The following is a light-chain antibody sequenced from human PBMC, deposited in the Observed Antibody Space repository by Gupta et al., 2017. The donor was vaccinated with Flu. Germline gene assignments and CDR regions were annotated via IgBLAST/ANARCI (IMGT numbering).Light chain of an antibody. V-gene: IGLV1-40*01. Sequence: VTISCTGSSSNIGAGYDVHWYQQLPGTAPKLLIYGNSNRPSGVPDRFSGSKSGTSASLAITGLQAEDEADYYCQSYDSSLSGWVFGTGTKVTVL. CDR2: GNS. CDR3: QSYDSSLSGWV. J-gene: IGLJ1*01. CDR1: SSNIGAGYD.